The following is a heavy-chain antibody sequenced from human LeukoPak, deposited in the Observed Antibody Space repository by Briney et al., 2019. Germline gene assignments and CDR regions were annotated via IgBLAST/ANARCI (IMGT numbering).Heavy chain of an antibody. V-gene: IGHV4-38-2*02. J-gene: IGHJ5*02. CDR2: INHSGST. D-gene: IGHD6-25*01. CDR3: ARGVSPHLERPPQYNWFDP. CDR1: GYSISSGYY. Sequence: PSETLSLTCTVSGYSISSGYYWGWIRQPPGKGLEWIGEINHSGSTNYNPSLKSRVTISVDTSKNQFSLKLSSVTAADTAVYYCARGVSPHLERPPQYNWFDPWGQGTLVTVSS.